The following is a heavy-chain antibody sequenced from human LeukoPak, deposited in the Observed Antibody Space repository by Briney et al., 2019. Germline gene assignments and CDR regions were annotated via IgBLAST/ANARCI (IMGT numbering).Heavy chain of an antibody. J-gene: IGHJ6*02. Sequence: PGGSLRLSCAASGFTFNNFWMHWVRQAPGKGLVWVSRLNSDGSSSAFADSMKGRFTISRDNAKSTLYLQLNSLRSEDTAVYYCARGPQWGAPANYYAMDVWGQGTTVTVSS. CDR3: ARGPQWGAPANYYAMDV. CDR1: GFTFNNFW. D-gene: IGHD1-26*01. V-gene: IGHV3-74*01. CDR2: LNSDGSSS.